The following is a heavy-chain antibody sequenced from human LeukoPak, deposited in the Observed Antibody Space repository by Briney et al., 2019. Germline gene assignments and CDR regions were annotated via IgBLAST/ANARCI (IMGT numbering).Heavy chain of an antibody. CDR3: ARIWTYYDFWSGYYYYMDV. Sequence: GASVKVSCKASGYAFTSYYMHWVRQAPGLGLERMAIINPSGGSTSYAQKFQDRVTMTTDTSTTTVYMELSSLRSEDTAVYYCARIWTYYDFWSGYYYYMDVWGKGTTVTVSS. V-gene: IGHV1-46*01. CDR2: INPSGGST. D-gene: IGHD3-3*01. CDR1: GYAFTSYY. J-gene: IGHJ6*03.